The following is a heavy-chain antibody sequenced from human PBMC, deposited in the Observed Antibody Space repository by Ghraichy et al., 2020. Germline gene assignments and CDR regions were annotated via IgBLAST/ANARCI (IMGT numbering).Heavy chain of an antibody. CDR3: AKGRYCGGGGCFPRPSSFDS. Sequence: SETLSLTCVVNGAFGGYYWSWIRQSPAKGLEWFGEIYPGGSANYNPSLRSRVTISVDASQRQFSLKLTSVTAADTAIYYCAKGRYCGGGGCFPRPSSFDSWGPGTLVTVSS. D-gene: IGHD2-15*01. J-gene: IGHJ4*02. CDR2: IYPGGSA. V-gene: IGHV4-34*01. CDR1: GAFGGYY.